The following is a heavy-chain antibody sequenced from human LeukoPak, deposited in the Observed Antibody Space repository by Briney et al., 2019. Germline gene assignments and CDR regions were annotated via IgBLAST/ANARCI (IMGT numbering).Heavy chain of an antibody. CDR2: IKPDGGEK. V-gene: IGHV3-7*01. CDR3: ARIRYYYDSSGNPTD. D-gene: IGHD3-22*01. CDR1: GLTFSNYW. Sequence: GGSLRLSCAASGLTFSNYWMTWVRQAPGKGLEWVANIKPDGGEKYYVDSVKGRFTISRDNAKNSLYLQMNSLRAEDTAVYYCARIRYYYDSSGNPTDWGQGTLVTVSA. J-gene: IGHJ4*02.